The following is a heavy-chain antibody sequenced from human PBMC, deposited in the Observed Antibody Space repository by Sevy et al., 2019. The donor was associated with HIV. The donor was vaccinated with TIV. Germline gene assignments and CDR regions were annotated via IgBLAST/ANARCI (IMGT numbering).Heavy chain of an antibody. D-gene: IGHD2-21*02. CDR1: GFTFSDYW. V-gene: IGHV3-7*01. J-gene: IGHJ4*02. Sequence: GGSLRLSCAASGFTFSDYWMSWVRQAPGKGLEWVADIKQDGSERRYVDSVKGRFTISRDNATNSLFLHINSLRVEDTAIYYCAKSKGDYYFDYWGQGTLVTVSS. CDR3: AKSKGDYYFDY. CDR2: IKQDGSER.